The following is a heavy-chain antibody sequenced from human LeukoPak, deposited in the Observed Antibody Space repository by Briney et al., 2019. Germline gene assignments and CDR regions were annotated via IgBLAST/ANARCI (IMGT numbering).Heavy chain of an antibody. J-gene: IGHJ4*02. D-gene: IGHD5-12*01. CDR2: IYYSGST. V-gene: IGHV4-59*01. Sequence: SETLSLTCTVSGGSISSYYWCWIRQPPGKGLEWIGCIYYSGSTNYNPSLKSRVTISVDTSKNQFSLKLSSVTAADTAVYYCARAGRRDGYNWLGYWGQGTLVTVSS. CDR3: ARAGRRDGYNWLGY. CDR1: GGSISSYY.